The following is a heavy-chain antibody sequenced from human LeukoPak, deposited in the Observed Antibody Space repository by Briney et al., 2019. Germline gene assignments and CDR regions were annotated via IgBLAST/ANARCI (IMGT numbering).Heavy chain of an antibody. CDR1: GGSFSGYY. CDR2: INHSGST. V-gene: IGHV4-34*01. CDR3: ARLRDYSSGWLGQFDP. D-gene: IGHD6-19*01. Sequence: SETLPLTCAVYGGSFSGYYWSWIRQPPGKGLEWIGEINHSGSTNYNPSLKSRVTISVDTSKNQFSLKLSSVTAADTAVYYCARLRDYSSGWLGQFDPWGQGTLVTVSS. J-gene: IGHJ5*02.